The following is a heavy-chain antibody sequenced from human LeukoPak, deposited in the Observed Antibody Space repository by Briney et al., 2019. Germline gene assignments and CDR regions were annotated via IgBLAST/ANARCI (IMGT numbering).Heavy chain of an antibody. CDR2: VNPNSGGT. V-gene: IGHV1-2*02. D-gene: IGHD3-22*01. Sequence: ASVKVSCKASGYTFTGYYMHWVRQAPGQGLEWMGWVNPNSGGTNYAQKFQGGVTMTRDTSISTAYMELSRLRSDDTAVYYCARPYYYYDSSGYYFDAFDIWGQGTMVTVSS. CDR3: ARPYYYYDSSGYYFDAFDI. CDR1: GYTFTGYY. J-gene: IGHJ3*02.